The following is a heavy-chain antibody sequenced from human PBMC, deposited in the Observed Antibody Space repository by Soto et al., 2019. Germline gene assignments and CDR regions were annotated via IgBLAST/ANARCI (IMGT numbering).Heavy chain of an antibody. V-gene: IGHV3-7*05. Sequence: GGSLRLSCAASGFTFSSYWMSWVRQAPGKGLEWVANIKQDGSEKYYVDSVKGRFTVSRDNAKNSLYLQMNSLRAEETAVYYCARDRSDTAMVSQSDRPGQIYYYGMDVWGQGTTVTVSS. CDR2: IKQDGSEK. D-gene: IGHD5-18*01. CDR3: ARDRSDTAMVSQSDRPGQIYYYGMDV. J-gene: IGHJ6*02. CDR1: GFTFSSYW.